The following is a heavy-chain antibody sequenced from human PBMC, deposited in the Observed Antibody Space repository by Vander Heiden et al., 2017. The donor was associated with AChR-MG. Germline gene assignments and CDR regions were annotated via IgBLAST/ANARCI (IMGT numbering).Heavy chain of an antibody. Sequence: QVQLVQSGAEVKKPGASVKVSCKASGYTFTSYDINWVRQATGQGLEWMGWMNPNSGNTGYAQKFQGRVTMTRNTSISTAYMELSSLRSEDTTVYYCARALPRAYYYDSSGDNWFDPWGQGTLVTVSS. D-gene: IGHD3-22*01. V-gene: IGHV1-8*01. J-gene: IGHJ5*02. CDR1: GYTFTSYD. CDR2: MNPNSGNT. CDR3: ARALPRAYYYDSSGDNWFDP.